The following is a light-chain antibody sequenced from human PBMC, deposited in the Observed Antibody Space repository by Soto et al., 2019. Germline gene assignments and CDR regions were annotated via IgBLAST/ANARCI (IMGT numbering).Light chain of an antibody. CDR1: QSVSSSY. Sequence: EIVLTQSPGTLSLSPGERATLSCRASQSVSSSYLAWYQQKPGQAPRLLIYGASSRATGIPDRFSGSGSGTDFTLTISRLEHADFAVYYCQQYGSAPSITFGQGTRLEIK. J-gene: IGKJ5*01. V-gene: IGKV3-20*01. CDR3: QQYGSAPSIT. CDR2: GAS.